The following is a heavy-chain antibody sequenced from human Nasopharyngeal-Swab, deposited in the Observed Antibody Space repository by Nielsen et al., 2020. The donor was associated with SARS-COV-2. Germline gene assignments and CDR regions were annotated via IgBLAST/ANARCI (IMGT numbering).Heavy chain of an antibody. Sequence: GESLKISCAASGFTLRTYWMHWVRQGPGKGLVWVARISPEGDVIDHADSVRGRLTISRDNARNTLYLQMNSLKAEDTAVYYCSRDLSGPFDFWGLGTLVTVSS. CDR1: GFTLRTYW. CDR3: SRDLSGPFDF. V-gene: IGHV3-74*01. D-gene: IGHD2-15*01. CDR2: ISPEGDVI. J-gene: IGHJ4*02.